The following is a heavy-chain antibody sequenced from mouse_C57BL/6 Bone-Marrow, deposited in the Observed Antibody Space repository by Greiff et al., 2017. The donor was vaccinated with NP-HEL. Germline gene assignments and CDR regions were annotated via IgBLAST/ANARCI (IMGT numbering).Heavy chain of an antibody. CDR1: GFSLTSYG. D-gene: IGHD3-2*02. CDR2: IWRGGST. CDR3: AKNVSPDSSGYDYFDY. J-gene: IGHJ2*01. Sequence: QVQLQQSGPGLVQPSQSLSITCTVSGFSLTSYGVHWVRQSPGKGLEWLGVIWRGGSTDYNAAFMSRLSITKDNSKSQVFFKMNSLQADDTAIYYCAKNVSPDSSGYDYFDYWGQGTTLTVSS. V-gene: IGHV2-5*01.